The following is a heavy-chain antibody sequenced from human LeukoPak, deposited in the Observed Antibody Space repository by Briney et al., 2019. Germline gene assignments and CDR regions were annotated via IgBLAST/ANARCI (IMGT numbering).Heavy chain of an antibody. CDR1: GGTFSSYA. D-gene: IGHD3-9*01. V-gene: IGHV1-69*06. Sequence: SVKVSCKASGGTFSSYAIIWVRQAPGQGLEWMGGIIPIFGTANYAQKFQGRVTITADKSTSTAYMALSSLRSEDTAVYYCAREKYYDILTGYYTDAFDIWGQGKMVTVSS. J-gene: IGHJ3*02. CDR3: AREKYYDILTGYYTDAFDI. CDR2: IIPIFGTA.